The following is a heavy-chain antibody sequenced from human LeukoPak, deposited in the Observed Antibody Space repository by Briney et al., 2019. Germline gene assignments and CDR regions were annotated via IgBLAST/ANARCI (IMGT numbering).Heavy chain of an antibody. CDR3: ARVRRSIAAVGHWFDP. CDR1: GGSISSGGYY. Sequence: PSETLSLTCTVSGGSISSGGYYWSWIRQHPGKGLEWIGYIYYSGSTYYNPSLKSRVTISVDTSKNQFSLKLSSVTAADTAVYYCARVRRSIAAVGHWFDPWGQGTLVTVSS. J-gene: IGHJ5*02. D-gene: IGHD6-13*01. CDR2: IYYSGST. V-gene: IGHV4-31*03.